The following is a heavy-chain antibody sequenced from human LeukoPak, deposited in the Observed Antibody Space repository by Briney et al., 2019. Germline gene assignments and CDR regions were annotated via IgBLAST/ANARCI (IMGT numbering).Heavy chain of an antibody. CDR1: GFTFTNHG. J-gene: IGHJ4*02. D-gene: IGHD6-13*01. CDR2: IWYDGSKK. Sequence: GRSLRLSCAASGFTFTNHGFHWVRQAPGKGLEWVALIWYDGSKKVYVDSVKGRFTISRDNSKNTLYLQMNSLRAEDTAVYYCAREAAVTKLGLDYWGQGTLVTVSS. CDR3: AREAAVTKLGLDY. V-gene: IGHV3-33*01.